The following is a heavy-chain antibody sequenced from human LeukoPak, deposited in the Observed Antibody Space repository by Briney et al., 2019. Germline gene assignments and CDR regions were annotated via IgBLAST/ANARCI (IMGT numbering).Heavy chain of an antibody. CDR1: GFTFSSYG. Sequence: GGSLRLSCAASGFTFSSYGMRWVRQAPGKGLEWVAVISYDGSNKYYADSVKGRFTISRDNSKNTLYLQMNSLRAEDTAVYYCAKDDSSGYYSSDYWGQGTLVTVSS. D-gene: IGHD3-22*01. J-gene: IGHJ4*02. CDR3: AKDDSSGYYSSDY. CDR2: ISYDGSNK. V-gene: IGHV3-30*18.